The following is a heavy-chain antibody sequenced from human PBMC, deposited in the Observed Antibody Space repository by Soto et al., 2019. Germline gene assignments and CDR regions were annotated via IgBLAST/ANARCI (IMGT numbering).Heavy chain of an antibody. CDR3: ARVGGVAPRTFDY. CDR2: LYYSGNT. Sequence: PSETLSLTCTVSVGSISPFYWSWVRQPPGKGLEWIGYLYYSGNTNYNPSLKSRVTISVDASKNQVSLRLTSVTAADTAVYYCARVGGVAPRTFDYWGQGTVVTVSS. V-gene: IGHV4-59*01. J-gene: IGHJ4*02. CDR1: VGSISPFY. D-gene: IGHD3-16*01.